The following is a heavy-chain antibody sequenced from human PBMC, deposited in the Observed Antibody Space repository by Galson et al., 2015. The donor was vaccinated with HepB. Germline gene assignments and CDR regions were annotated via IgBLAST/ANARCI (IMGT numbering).Heavy chain of an antibody. CDR2: TYYRSEWYN. V-gene: IGHV6-1*01. CDR3: ARDQRLGQLWLKSDAFDI. J-gene: IGHJ3*02. CDR1: GDSVSSNRAA. D-gene: IGHD3-16*01. Sequence: CAISGDSVSSNRAAWTWIRQSPSRGLEWLGRTYYRSEWYNDYAVSVKSRITINPDTSKNQFSLQLNSVSPEDTAVYFCARDQRLGQLWLKSDAFDIWGQGTVVTISS.